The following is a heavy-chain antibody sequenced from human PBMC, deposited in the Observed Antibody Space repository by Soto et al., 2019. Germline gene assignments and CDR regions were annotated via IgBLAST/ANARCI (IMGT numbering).Heavy chain of an antibody. D-gene: IGHD2-15*01. Sequence: GGSLRLSCAACGSTFSSIASRWFPEAPRKGLEWVSAISGSGGSTYYADSGKGRFTISRDNSKNTLFLLMNSLRAEDTATYYCTKARCSGNPCYVPDYWGHGTLVTVS. J-gene: IGHJ4*01. V-gene: IGHV3-23*01. CDR2: ISGSGGST. CDR1: GSTFSSIA. CDR3: TKARCSGNPCYVPDY.